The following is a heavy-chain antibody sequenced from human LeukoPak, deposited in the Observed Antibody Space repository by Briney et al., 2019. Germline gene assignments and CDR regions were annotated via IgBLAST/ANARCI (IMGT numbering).Heavy chain of an antibody. CDR2: IRYDGSNK. D-gene: IGHD1-14*01. V-gene: IGHV3-30*02. CDR1: GFTFDDYA. Sequence: GRSLRLSCAASGFTFDDYAMHWVRQAPGKGLEWVAFIRYDGSNKYYADSVKGRFTISRDNSKNTLYLQMNSLRAEDTAVYYCAKVLTQFDYWGQGTLVTVSS. J-gene: IGHJ4*02. CDR3: AKVLTQFDY.